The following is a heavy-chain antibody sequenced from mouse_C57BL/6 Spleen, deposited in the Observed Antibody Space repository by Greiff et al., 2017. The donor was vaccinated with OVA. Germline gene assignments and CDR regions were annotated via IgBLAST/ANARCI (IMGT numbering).Heavy chain of an antibody. CDR1: GYSITSGYY. J-gene: IGHJ3*01. CDR2: ISYDGSN. CDR3: ARDERQLRLEAWFAY. D-gene: IGHD3-2*02. Sequence: EVKLMESGPGLVKPSQSLSLTCSVTGYSITSGYYWNWIRQFPGNKLEWMGYISYDGSNNYNPSLKNRISITRDTSKNQFFLKLNSVTTEDTATYYCARDERQLRLEAWFAYWGQGTLVTVSA. V-gene: IGHV3-6*01.